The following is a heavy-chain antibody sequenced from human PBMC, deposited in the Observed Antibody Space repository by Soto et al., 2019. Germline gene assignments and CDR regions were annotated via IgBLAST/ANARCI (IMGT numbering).Heavy chain of an antibody. CDR3: AKGRYDFWSPYYFDS. CDR2: ITWNSRVL. Sequence: ESGGRLVQPGRSLRLSCVGTGLNFDDFAMHWVRHAPGKGLEWVSGITWNSRVLAYADSVKGRFTISRDNARNSLYLQMDSLRDEDTAVYYCAKGRYDFWSPYYFDSWGQGTLVTVSS. D-gene: IGHD3-3*01. V-gene: IGHV3-9*01. CDR1: GLNFDDFA. J-gene: IGHJ4*02.